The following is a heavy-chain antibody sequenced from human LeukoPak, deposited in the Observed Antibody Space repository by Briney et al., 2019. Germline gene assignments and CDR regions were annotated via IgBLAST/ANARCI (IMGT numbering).Heavy chain of an antibody. J-gene: IGHJ4*02. Sequence: SETLSLTCTVSGGSISSYYWSWIRQPAGKGLEWIGRIHTSGSTNYNPSLKSRVTMSVDTSKNQFSLKLSSVTAADTAVYYCARDLSHSSSWPPDYWGQGTLVTVSS. CDR1: GGSISSYY. D-gene: IGHD6-13*01. V-gene: IGHV4-4*07. CDR2: IHTSGST. CDR3: ARDLSHSSSWPPDY.